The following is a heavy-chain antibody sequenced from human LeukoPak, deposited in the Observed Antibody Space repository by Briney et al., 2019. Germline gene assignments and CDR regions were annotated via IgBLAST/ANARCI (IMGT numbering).Heavy chain of an antibody. D-gene: IGHD2-2*01. Sequence: GALRLSCAASGFTFSNYAMSWVRQAPGKGPEWVSSISRSGDTTFYADSVKGRFTISRDTSKNTLYLQMNSLRDDDTAVYHCARDVGYCSSTSCYAPTLDYWGQGTLVTVSS. V-gene: IGHV3-23*01. CDR3: ARDVGYCSSTSCYAPTLDY. CDR1: GFTFSNYA. J-gene: IGHJ4*02. CDR2: ISRSGDTT.